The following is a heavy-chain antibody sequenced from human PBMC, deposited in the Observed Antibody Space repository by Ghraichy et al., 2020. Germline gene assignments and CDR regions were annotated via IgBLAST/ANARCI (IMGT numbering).Heavy chain of an antibody. CDR1: GFTFRNYG. V-gene: IGHV3-48*02. J-gene: IGHJ4*02. D-gene: IGHD3/OR15-3a*01. Sequence: GALRLSCAASGFTFRNYGMNWVRQVPGKGLEWIAYISYIGGDIRYADSVKGRFTISRDNAKNSMYLQMNSLRDEDTAVYHCGGGGFRGTGGDYWGQGTQVTVSS. CDR2: ISYIGGDI. CDR3: GGGGFRGTGGDY.